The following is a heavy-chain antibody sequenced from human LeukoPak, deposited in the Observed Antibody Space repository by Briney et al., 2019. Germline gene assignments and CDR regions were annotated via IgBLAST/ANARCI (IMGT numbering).Heavy chain of an antibody. Sequence: PGGSLRLSCAASGFTFSSYWMSWVRQAPGKGLEWVANIKQDGSEKYYVDSVKGRFTISRDNAKNSLYLQMNSLRAEDTAVYYCAREVRGVIRRYFDYWGQGTLVTVSS. CDR3: AREVRGVIRRYFDY. D-gene: IGHD3-10*01. CDR2: IKQDGSEK. V-gene: IGHV3-7*01. J-gene: IGHJ4*02. CDR1: GFTFSSYW.